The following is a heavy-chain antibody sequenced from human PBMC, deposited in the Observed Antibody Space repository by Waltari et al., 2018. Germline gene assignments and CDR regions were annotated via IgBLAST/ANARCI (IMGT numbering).Heavy chain of an antibody. J-gene: IGHJ4*02. CDR2: VYYRGSS. V-gene: IGHV4-39*07. Sequence: QLQLQESGPGLVKPSETLSLTCIVSGGSISSSSYYWGWIRQPPGKGLECIGSVYYRGSSYYNPSLKSRVTISVDTSKNQFSLKLSSVTAADTAVYYCARGGYYYDSSGYEYYFDYWGQGTLVTVSS. CDR1: GGSISSSSYY. D-gene: IGHD3-22*01. CDR3: ARGGYYYDSSGYEYYFDY.